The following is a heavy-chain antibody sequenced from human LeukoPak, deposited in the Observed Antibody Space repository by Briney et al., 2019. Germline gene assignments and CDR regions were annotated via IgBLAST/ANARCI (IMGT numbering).Heavy chain of an antibody. Sequence: PAETLSLTCTVSGGSISPYYWSWLRQPPGKGLEWFAYISYSGVNNFNLSLKSRLTIPVDTSRNQFSLRLKYVTAADTAVYYCARLSTTGDSSGHYLDSWGQGTLVTVSS. CDR2: ISYSGVN. J-gene: IGHJ4*02. D-gene: IGHD3-22*01. CDR3: ARLSTTGDSSGHYLDS. CDR1: GGSISPYY. V-gene: IGHV4-59*01.